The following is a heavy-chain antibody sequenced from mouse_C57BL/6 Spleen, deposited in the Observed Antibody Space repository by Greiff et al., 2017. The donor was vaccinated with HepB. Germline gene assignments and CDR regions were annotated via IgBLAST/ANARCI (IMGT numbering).Heavy chain of an antibody. Sequence: QVQLQQSGAELARPGASVKLSCKASGYTFTSYGISWVKQRTGQGLEWIGEIYPRSGNTYYNEKFKGKATLTADESSSTAYMELRSLTSEDSAVYFCARDYYGSSYYFDYWGQGTTLTVSS. J-gene: IGHJ2*01. CDR1: GYTFTSYG. V-gene: IGHV1-81*01. CDR2: IYPRSGNT. D-gene: IGHD1-1*01. CDR3: ARDYYGSSYYFDY.